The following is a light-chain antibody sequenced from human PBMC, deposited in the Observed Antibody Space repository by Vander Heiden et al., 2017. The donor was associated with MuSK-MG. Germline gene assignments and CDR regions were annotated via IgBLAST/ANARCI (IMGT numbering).Light chain of an antibody. CDR3: MQALQTPIT. V-gene: IGKV2-28*01. CDR1: QSLLHNNGYNY. J-gene: IGKJ4*01. CDR2: LGS. Sequence: DIVLTQSPLSLPVTPGEPASISCRSSQSLLHNNGYNYLNWYLQKPGQSPQLLIYLGSNRASGVPDRFSGSGSGTDFTLQISRVEAEDVGIYYCMQALQTPITFGGGTKVEIK.